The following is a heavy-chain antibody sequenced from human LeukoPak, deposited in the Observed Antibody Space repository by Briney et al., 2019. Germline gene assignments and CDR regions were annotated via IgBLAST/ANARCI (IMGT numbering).Heavy chain of an antibody. CDR3: ARDNWGSFDY. J-gene: IGHJ4*02. V-gene: IGHV3-74*01. Sequence: GGSLRLSCVGSGFTFSAYWMGWVRQAPGQGLEYVSHMSNDGSYTVYADSVKGRFTISRQNAKNTVYLQMNSLRAEDTAVYYCARDNWGSFDYWGQGVLITVSS. D-gene: IGHD7-27*01. CDR2: MSNDGSYT. CDR1: GFTFSAYW.